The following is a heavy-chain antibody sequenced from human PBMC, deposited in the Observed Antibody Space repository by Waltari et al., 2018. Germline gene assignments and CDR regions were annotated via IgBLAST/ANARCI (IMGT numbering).Heavy chain of an antibody. D-gene: IGHD2-2*01. CDR2: IYYSGST. CDR1: GGSISSSSYY. J-gene: IGHJ3*02. V-gene: IGHV4-39*07. CDR3: ARMVRGYCSSTSCIGYDAFDI. Sequence: QLQLQESGPGLVKPSETLSLTCTVSGGSISSSSYYWGWVRQPPGKGLEWIGSIYYSGSTYYNPSLKSRVTISVDTSKNQFSLRVSSVTAADTAVFYCARMVRGYCSSTSCIGYDAFDIWGQGTMVTVSS.